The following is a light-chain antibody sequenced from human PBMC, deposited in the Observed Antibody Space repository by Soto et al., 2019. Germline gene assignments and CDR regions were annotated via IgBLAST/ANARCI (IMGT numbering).Light chain of an antibody. CDR1: QSVSTY. Sequence: ENVLTQSPATLSLSPGERATLSCRASQSVSTYLAWYQQKPGQAPRLLIYDASNRATGIPARFSGSGSGTDFTLTISSLQPEDFAVYYCQQYNKWPLTFGGGTKVDIK. CDR2: DAS. CDR3: QQYNKWPLT. J-gene: IGKJ4*01. V-gene: IGKV3-11*01.